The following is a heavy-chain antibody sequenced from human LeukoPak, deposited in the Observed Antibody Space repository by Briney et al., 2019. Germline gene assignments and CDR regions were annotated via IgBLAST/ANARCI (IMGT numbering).Heavy chain of an antibody. V-gene: IGHV4-59*11. Sequence: SETLSLTCSVSGGSISSHYWSWIRQPPRKGLEWTGYIYYNGGTNFNPSLKSRVTISLDTSKNQFSLKLTSVTAADTAVYYCAKDPVPAAIGPWVDWFDPWGQGTLVTVSS. J-gene: IGHJ5*02. CDR1: GGSISSHY. D-gene: IGHD2-2*02. CDR3: AKDPVPAAIGPWVDWFDP. CDR2: IYYNGGT.